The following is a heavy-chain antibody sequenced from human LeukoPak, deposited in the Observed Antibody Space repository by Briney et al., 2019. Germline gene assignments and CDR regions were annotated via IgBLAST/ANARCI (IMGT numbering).Heavy chain of an antibody. CDR3: AKVPLSSSGWDREYYFDY. Sequence: GGSLRLSCAASGFTFSSYAMSWVRQAPGKGLEWVSAISGSGGSTYYADSVKGRFTISRDNSKNTLFLEMNSLRAEDTAVYYCAKVPLSSSGWDREYYFDYWGQGTLVAVSS. CDR2: ISGSGGST. CDR1: GFTFSSYA. J-gene: IGHJ4*02. V-gene: IGHV3-23*01. D-gene: IGHD6-19*01.